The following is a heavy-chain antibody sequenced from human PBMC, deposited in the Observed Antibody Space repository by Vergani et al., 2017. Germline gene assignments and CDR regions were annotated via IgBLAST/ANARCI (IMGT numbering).Heavy chain of an antibody. CDR1: GFTFSSYG. D-gene: IGHD2-2*03. V-gene: IGHV3-30*18. J-gene: IGHJ6*03. Sequence: QVQLVESGGGVVQPGRSLRLSCAASGFTFSSYGMHWVRQAPGKGLEWVAVISYDGSNKYYADSVKGRFTISRDNSKNTLYLQMNSLRAEDTAVYYCAKSCGYCSSTSCYGYYYYYYRDVWGK. CDR3: AKSCGYCSSTSCYGYYYYYYRDV. CDR2: ISYDGSNK.